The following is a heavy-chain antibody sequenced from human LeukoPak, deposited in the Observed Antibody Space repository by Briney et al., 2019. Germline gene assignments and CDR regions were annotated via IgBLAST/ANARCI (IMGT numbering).Heavy chain of an antibody. CDR3: ARQMATYKGFDY. CDR2: INHSGST. J-gene: IGHJ4*02. D-gene: IGHD5-24*01. V-gene: IGHV4-39*01. Sequence: SETLSLTCTVSGGSISSSSYYWRWIRQPPGKGLEWIGEINHSGSTNYNPSLKSRVTISVDTSKNQFSLKLSSVTAADTAVYYCARQMATYKGFDYWGQGTLVTVSS. CDR1: GGSISSSSYY.